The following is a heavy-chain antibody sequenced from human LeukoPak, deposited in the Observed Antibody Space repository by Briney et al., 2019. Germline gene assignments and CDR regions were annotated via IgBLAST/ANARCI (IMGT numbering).Heavy chain of an antibody. J-gene: IGHJ4*02. CDR3: ARADYYDSSGYHFDY. CDR2: IGTAGDT. Sequence: RGGSLRLSCAASGFTFSSYDMHWVRQATGKGLEWVSAIGTAGDTYYPGSVKGRFTISRENAKNSLYLQMNSLRAGDTAVYYCARADYYDSSGYHFDYWGQGTLVTVSS. CDR1: GFTFSSYD. V-gene: IGHV3-13*01. D-gene: IGHD3-22*01.